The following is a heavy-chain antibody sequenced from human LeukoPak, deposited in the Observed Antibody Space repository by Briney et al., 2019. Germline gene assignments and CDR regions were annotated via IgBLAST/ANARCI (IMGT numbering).Heavy chain of an antibody. J-gene: IGHJ4*02. CDR2: INPSGGST. V-gene: IGHV1-46*01. D-gene: IGHD3-10*01. CDR1: GYTFTGYY. CDR3: ARDYGSGSYPFYYFDY. Sequence: ASVKVSCKASGYTFTGYYMHWVRQAPGQGLEWMGIINPSGGSTSYAQKFQGRVTMTRDMSTSTVYMELSSLRSEDTAVYYCARDYGSGSYPFYYFDYWGQGTLVTVSS.